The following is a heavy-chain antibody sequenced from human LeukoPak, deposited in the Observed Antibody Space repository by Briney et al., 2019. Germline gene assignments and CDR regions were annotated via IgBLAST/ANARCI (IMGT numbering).Heavy chain of an antibody. CDR2: INSDGSST. CDR3: AALDHGHDY. CDR1: GFTFSNYA. Sequence: GGSLRLSCVGSGFTFSNYAINWVRQAPGKGLEWVSRINSDGSSTKCADSVKGRFTISRDNAKNTLYLQMNSLRAEDTAVYYCAALDHGHDYWGQGTLVTVSS. V-gene: IGHV3-74*03. J-gene: IGHJ4*02.